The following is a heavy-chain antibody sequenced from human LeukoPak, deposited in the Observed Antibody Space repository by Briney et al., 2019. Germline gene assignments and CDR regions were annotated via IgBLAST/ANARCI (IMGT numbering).Heavy chain of an antibody. CDR3: ARAIFSSGWYLVDY. J-gene: IGHJ4*02. CDR2: ISTSISYI. Sequence: GGSLRLSCAASGLAFNSYSMNWVRQAPGKGLEWVSSISTSISYIYYADSVKGRFTISRDNAKNSLYLQMNSLRAEDTAVYYCARAIFSSGWYLVDYWGQGTLVTVSS. D-gene: IGHD6-19*01. V-gene: IGHV3-21*01. CDR1: GLAFNSYS.